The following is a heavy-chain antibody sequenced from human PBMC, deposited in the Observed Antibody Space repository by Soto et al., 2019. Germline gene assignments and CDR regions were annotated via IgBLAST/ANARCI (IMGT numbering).Heavy chain of an antibody. J-gene: IGHJ5*02. CDR2: INSDGTTT. D-gene: IGHD1-26*01. V-gene: IGHV3-74*01. CDR3: ARVATGSYNWFDP. Sequence: EVQLVESGGGLVQPGGSLRLSCAASGFTFTSYWMHWVRQAPGMGLMWVSRINSDGTTTTYADSVKGRFTISRDNAKNTLYLQMNSLRAEDTAVYYCARVATGSYNWFDPWAREPWSPSPQ. CDR1: GFTFTSYW.